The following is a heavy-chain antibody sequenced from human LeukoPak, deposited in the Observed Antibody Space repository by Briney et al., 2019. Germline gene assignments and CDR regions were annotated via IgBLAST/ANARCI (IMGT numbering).Heavy chain of an antibody. CDR2: IYYSGST. Sequence: SQTVPLTRTVSGGCLSSCDYHWLGMPPPPGKALVGIGYIYYSGSTYYNPYLKSRVSISVDTSQNQFSLKLSSVTAADTAVYYCARGGYYYGSGSSPFFDYWGQGTLVTVSS. CDR3: ARGGYYYGSGSSPFFDY. V-gene: IGHV4-30-4*01. D-gene: IGHD3-10*01. CDR1: GGCLSSCDYH. J-gene: IGHJ4*02.